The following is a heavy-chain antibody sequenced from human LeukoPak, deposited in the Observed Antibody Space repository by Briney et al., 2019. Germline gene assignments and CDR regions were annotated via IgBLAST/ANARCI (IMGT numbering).Heavy chain of an antibody. J-gene: IGHJ3*02. V-gene: IGHV4-59*05. D-gene: IGHD3-10*01. CDR3: ARLFPLMVRGVSDAFDI. CDR1: GGSISSYY. Sequence: SETLSLTCTVSGGSISSYYWSWIRQPPGKGLEWIGSIYYSGSTYSNPSLKSRVTISVDTSKYQFSLKPSSVTAADTAVYYCARLFPLMVRGVSDAFDIWGQGTMVTVSS. CDR2: IYYSGST.